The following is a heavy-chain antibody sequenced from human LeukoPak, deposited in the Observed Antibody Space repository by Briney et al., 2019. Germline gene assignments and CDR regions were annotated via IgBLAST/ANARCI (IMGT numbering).Heavy chain of an antibody. CDR2: ISAYNGNT. CDR1: GYTSTSYG. V-gene: IGHV1-18*01. Sequence: ASVKVSCKASGYTSTSYGISWVRQAPGQGPEWMGWISAYNGNTNYAQRLQDKVTMTTDTSTSTAYMELRSLRSDDTAVYYCARGSSSSWFDFWGQGTMVTVSS. CDR3: ARGSSSSWFDF. D-gene: IGHD6-6*01. J-gene: IGHJ3*01.